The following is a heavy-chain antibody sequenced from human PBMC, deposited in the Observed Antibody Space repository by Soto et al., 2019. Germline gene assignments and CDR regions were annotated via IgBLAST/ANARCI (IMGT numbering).Heavy chain of an antibody. D-gene: IGHD3-10*01. J-gene: IGHJ4*02. CDR3: TQDHYFSRSGSPSPYYFDS. V-gene: IGHV3-30*04. CDR1: GFTFPNFA. Sequence: QVYLVESGGGVVQPGKSLRLSCTVSGFTFPNFAMHWVRQAPGKGPEWVALISSDGNTKYYADSVKGRFTISRDNSKNTLYLQMSGLRIEDTAVFYCTQDHYFSRSGSPSPYYFDSWGQGTLVTVSS. CDR2: ISSDGNTK.